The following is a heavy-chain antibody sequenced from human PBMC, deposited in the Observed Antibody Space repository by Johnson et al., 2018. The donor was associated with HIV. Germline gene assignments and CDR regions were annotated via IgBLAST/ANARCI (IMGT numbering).Heavy chain of an antibody. V-gene: IGHV3-66*01. D-gene: IGHD6-13*01. J-gene: IGHJ3*02. CDR3: AKDMTPSQLAAFDI. CDR2: IYRGGST. Sequence: VQLVESGGGLVKPGGSLRLSCAASGFTVSSNSMTWVRQAPGKGLEWVSLIYRGGSTYYADSVKGRFTISRDNAKNSLYLQMNSLRAEDTALYYCAKDMTPSQLAAFDIWGQGTMVTVSS. CDR1: GFTVSSNS.